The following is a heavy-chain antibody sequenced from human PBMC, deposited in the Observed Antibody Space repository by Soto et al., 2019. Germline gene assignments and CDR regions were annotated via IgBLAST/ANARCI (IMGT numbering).Heavy chain of an antibody. CDR3: AKDLLITGTTAFDY. Sequence: QVQLVESGGGVVQPGRSLRLSCAASGFTFSSYGMHWVRQAPGKGLEWVAVISYDGSNKYYADSVKGRFTISRDNSKNTLYLQMISLRAEDTAVYYCAKDLLITGTTAFDYWGQGTLVTVSS. CDR1: GFTFSSYG. J-gene: IGHJ4*02. D-gene: IGHD1-7*01. CDR2: ISYDGSNK. V-gene: IGHV3-30*18.